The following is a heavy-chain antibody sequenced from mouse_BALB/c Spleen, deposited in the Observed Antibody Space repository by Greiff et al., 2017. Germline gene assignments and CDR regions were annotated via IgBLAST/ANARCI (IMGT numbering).Heavy chain of an antibody. J-gene: IGHJ4*01. CDR3: ARHYYGSSYYYAMDY. CDR2: ISSGGGST. D-gene: IGHD1-1*01. CDR1: GFAFSSYD. Sequence: EVKLVESGGGLVKPGGSLKLSCAASGFAFSSYDMSWVRQTPEKRLEWVAYISSGGGSTYYPDTVKGRFTISRDNAKNTLYLQMSSLKSEDTAMYYCARHYYGSSYYYAMDYWGQGTSVTVSS. V-gene: IGHV5-12-1*01.